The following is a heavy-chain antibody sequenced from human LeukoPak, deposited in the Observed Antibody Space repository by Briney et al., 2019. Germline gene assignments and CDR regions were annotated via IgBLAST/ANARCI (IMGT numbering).Heavy chain of an antibody. D-gene: IGHD4/OR15-4a*01. CDR1: GFQFSNYW. CDR2: IRRDGSSR. J-gene: IGHJ4*02. CDR3: ARRAGAYSHPYDY. V-gene: IGHV3-7*03. Sequence: GGSLRLSCAASGFQFSNYWMTWVRQAPGKGLEWVANIRRDGSSRSYVDSVQGRFTISRDNSKNTLYLQMNSLRAEDTAVYYCARRAGAYSHPYDYWGQGTLVTVSS.